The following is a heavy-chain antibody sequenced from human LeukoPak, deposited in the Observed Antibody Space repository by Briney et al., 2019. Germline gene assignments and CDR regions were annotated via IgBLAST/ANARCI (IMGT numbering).Heavy chain of an antibody. D-gene: IGHD3-10*01. CDR2: IYYSGST. Sequence: PSETLSLTCTVSGGSISSSSYYWGWIRQPPGKGLEWIGSIYYSGSTYYNPSLKSRVTISVDTSKNQFSLKLSSVSAADTAVYYCATGRSKGITMVRGVPNVWFDPWGQGTLVTVSS. V-gene: IGHV4-39*07. J-gene: IGHJ5*02. CDR1: GGSISSSSYY. CDR3: ATGRSKGITMVRGVPNVWFDP.